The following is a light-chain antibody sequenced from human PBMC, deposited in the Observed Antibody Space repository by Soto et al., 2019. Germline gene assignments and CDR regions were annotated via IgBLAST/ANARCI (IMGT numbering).Light chain of an antibody. CDR3: QHYNNWPLT. Sequence: EIVMTQSPASLSVSPGETATLSCRASQSVSSNLAWYQQKPGQAPRLLIYGASTRATGIPARFSGSGSGTEFTLTITSMQSEDFAFDYCQHYNNWPLTFGGGTKVESK. CDR2: GAS. CDR1: QSVSSN. J-gene: IGKJ4*01. V-gene: IGKV3-15*01.